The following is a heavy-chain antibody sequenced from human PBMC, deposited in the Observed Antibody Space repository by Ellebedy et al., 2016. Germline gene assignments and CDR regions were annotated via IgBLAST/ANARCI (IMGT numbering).Heavy chain of an antibody. D-gene: IGHD2-8*02. CDR1: GFTVSTNY. V-gene: IGHV3-66*01. CDR3: AREGAEGFDLVRYFEN. Sequence: GESLKISCAASGFTVSTNYMSWVRQAPGRGLEWVSVLYSGGSTNYSDSVKGRFIISRDNSKNTLYLQMNSLSAEDTAVYYCAREGAEGFDLVRYFENWGQGTLVTVSS. J-gene: IGHJ4*02. CDR2: LYSGGST.